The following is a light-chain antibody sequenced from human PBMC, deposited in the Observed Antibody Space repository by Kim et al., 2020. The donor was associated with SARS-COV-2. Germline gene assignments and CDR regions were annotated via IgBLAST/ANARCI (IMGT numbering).Light chain of an antibody. CDR1: QSISSN. J-gene: IGKJ4*01. CDR2: GAS. Sequence: EIVMTQSPATLSVSPGERATLSCRASQSISSNLAWYQQKPGQGPRLLIYGASSRATGIPARFSGSGSGTEFTLTISSLQSEDFAVYSCQQYNNWPLTFGGGTKVDIK. V-gene: IGKV3-15*01. CDR3: QQYNNWPLT.